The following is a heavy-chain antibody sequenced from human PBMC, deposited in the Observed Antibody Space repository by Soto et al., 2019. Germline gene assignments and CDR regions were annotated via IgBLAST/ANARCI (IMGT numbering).Heavy chain of an antibody. Sequence: QVQLQESGPGLVKPSETLSLTCTVSGGSISSYYWSWIRQPPGKGLEWIGYINYSGSTNYNPSLKSRVTKAVDTSKTQFSLKLSSVTAADTAVYYCARAWGRVFDSWGQGTRVTVSS. CDR3: ARAWGRVFDS. CDR1: GGSISSYY. J-gene: IGHJ4*02. CDR2: INYSGST. V-gene: IGHV4-59*01. D-gene: IGHD3-16*01.